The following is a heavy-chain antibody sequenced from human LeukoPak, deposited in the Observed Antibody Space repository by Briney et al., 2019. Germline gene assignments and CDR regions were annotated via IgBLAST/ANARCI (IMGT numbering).Heavy chain of an antibody. CDR2: INHSGST. D-gene: IGHD2-15*01. V-gene: IGHV4-34*01. CDR3: ASSCSGGSCSAPTRLDY. J-gene: IGHJ4*02. Sequence: SETLSLTCTVSGGSISSYYWSWIRQPPGKGLGWIGEINHSGSTKYNPSLKSRVTISVDTSKNQFSLKLSSVTAADTAVYYCASSCSGGSCSAPTRLDYWGQGTLVTVSS. CDR1: GGSISSYY.